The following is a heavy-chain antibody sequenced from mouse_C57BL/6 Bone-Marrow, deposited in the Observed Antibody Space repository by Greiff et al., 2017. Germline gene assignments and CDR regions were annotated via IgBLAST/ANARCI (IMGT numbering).Heavy chain of an antibody. V-gene: IGHV5-4*01. Sequence: EVNVVESGGGLVKPGGSLKLSCAASGFTFSSYAMSWVRQTPEKRLEWVATISDGGSYTSYPDNVKGRFTISRDNAKNNLYLQMSHLKSEDTAMYYCAREGVYDGYPYYFDYWGQGTTLTVSS. CDR3: AREGVYDGYPYYFDY. J-gene: IGHJ2*01. CDR1: GFTFSSYA. CDR2: ISDGGSYT. D-gene: IGHD2-3*01.